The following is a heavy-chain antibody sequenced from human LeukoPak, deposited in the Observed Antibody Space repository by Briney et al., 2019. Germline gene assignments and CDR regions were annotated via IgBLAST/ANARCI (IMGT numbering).Heavy chain of an antibody. Sequence: GGSLRLSCAASGFTFSSYAMHWVRQAPGKGLEWVAVISYDGSNKYYADSVKGRFTISRDNSKNTLYLQMNSLRAEDTAVYYCARVRHIVVAYGIDVWGQGTTVTVSS. CDR3: ARVRHIVVAYGIDV. V-gene: IGHV3-30*04. J-gene: IGHJ6*02. D-gene: IGHD2-21*01. CDR1: GFTFSSYA. CDR2: ISYDGSNK.